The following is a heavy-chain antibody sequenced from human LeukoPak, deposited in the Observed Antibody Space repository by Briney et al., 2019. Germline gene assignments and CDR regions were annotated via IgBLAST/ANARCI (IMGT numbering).Heavy chain of an antibody. V-gene: IGHV4-34*01. J-gene: IGHJ3*02. Sequence: SETLSLTCTVSGGSISSYYWSWIRQPPGKGLEWIGEINHSGSTNYNPSLKSRVTISVDTSKNQFSLKLSSVTAADTAVYYCARAVDRDAFDIWGQGTMVTVSS. CDR3: ARAVDRDAFDI. CDR1: GGSISSYY. CDR2: INHSGST.